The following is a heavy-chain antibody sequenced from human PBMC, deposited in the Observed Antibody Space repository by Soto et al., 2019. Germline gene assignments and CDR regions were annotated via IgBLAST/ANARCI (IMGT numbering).Heavy chain of an antibody. Sequence: GESLKISCKGSGYSFTSYWIGWVRQMSGKGLEWMGIIYPGDSDTRYSPSFQGQVTISDDKCISTAYLQWSSLKASDTAMYYCARVRELRYFDWSRGGVSDYWGQGTLVTVSS. D-gene: IGHD3-9*01. CDR1: GYSFTSYW. CDR2: IYPGDSDT. V-gene: IGHV5-51*01. CDR3: ARVRELRYFDWSRGGVSDY. J-gene: IGHJ4*02.